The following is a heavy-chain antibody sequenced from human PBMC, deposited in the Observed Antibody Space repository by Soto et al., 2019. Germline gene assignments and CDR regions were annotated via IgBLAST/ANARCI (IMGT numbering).Heavy chain of an antibody. J-gene: IGHJ3*02. CDR2: IGTAGDT. CDR3: ARGFSGWSSYAFDI. D-gene: IGHD6-19*01. CDR1: GFTFSSYD. V-gene: IGHV3-13*01. Sequence: GGSLRLSCAASGFTFSSYDMHWVRQATGKGLEWVSAIGTAGDTYYPGSVKGRFTISRENAKNSLYLQMNSLRAGDTAVYYCARGFSGWSSYAFDIWGQGTMVTVSS.